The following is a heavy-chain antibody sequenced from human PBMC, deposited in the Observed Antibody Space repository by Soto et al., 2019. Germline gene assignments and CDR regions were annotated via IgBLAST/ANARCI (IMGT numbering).Heavy chain of an antibody. CDR2: IFSNDEK. CDR1: GFSFSNAGLG. Sequence: QVTVKESGPVLVKPTETLTLTCTVSGFSFSNAGLGVSWIRQPPGKALEWLAHIFSNDEKSYSTSLKSRLTISKDTPKSQVVLIMTNMDPVDTATYYCASTYSASWYWFDPWGQGTLVTASS. V-gene: IGHV2-26*04. CDR3: ASTYSASWYWFDP. J-gene: IGHJ5*02. D-gene: IGHD6-13*01.